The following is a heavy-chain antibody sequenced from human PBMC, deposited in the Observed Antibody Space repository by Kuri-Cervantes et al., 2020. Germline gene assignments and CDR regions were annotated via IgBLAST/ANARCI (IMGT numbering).Heavy chain of an antibody. CDR3: ARGLVVVPAARKVGAFDI. V-gene: IGHV4-30-2*01. Sequence: LRLSCAVFGGSISSGGYSWSWIRQPPGKGLEWIGYIYHSGSTYYNPSLKSRVTISVDTSKNQFSLKLSSVTAADTAVYYCARGLVVVPAARKVGAFDIWGQGTMVTVSS. CDR1: GGSISSGGYS. CDR2: IYHSGST. J-gene: IGHJ3*02. D-gene: IGHD2-2*01.